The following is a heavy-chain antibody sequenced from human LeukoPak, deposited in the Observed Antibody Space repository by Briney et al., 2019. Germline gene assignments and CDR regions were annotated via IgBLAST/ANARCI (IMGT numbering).Heavy chain of an antibody. D-gene: IGHD3-22*01. J-gene: IGHJ3*02. CDR3: AYYYDSSGPSDAFDI. Sequence: PGGSLRLSCAAPGFTFSSYGMHWVRQAPGKGLEWVAFIRYDGSNKYYADSVKGRFTISRDNSKNTLYLQMNSLRAEDTAVYYCAYYYDSSGPSDAFDIWGQGTMVTVSS. CDR1: GFTFSSYG. V-gene: IGHV3-30*02. CDR2: IRYDGSNK.